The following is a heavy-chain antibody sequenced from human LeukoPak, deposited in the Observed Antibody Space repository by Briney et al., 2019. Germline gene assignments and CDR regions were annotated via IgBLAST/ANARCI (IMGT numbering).Heavy chain of an antibody. CDR1: GFTFSSYG. V-gene: IGHV3-30*18. CDR2: ISYDGSNK. J-gene: IGHJ4*02. CDR3: AKDRGGIVGATGIIDY. D-gene: IGHD1-26*01. Sequence: GGSLRLSCAASGFTFSSYGMHWVRQAPGKGLEWVAVISYDGSNKYYADSVKGRFTISRDNSKNTLYLQMNSLRAEDTAVYYCAKDRGGIVGATGIIDYWGQGTLVTVSS.